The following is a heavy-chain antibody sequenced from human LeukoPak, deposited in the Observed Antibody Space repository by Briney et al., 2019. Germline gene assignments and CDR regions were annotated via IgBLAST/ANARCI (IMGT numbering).Heavy chain of an antibody. CDR3: ARGGHSSNWDHMTFDY. V-gene: IGHV4-61*05. CDR2: IYYSGST. D-gene: IGHD6-13*01. Sequence: SETLSLTCTVSGGSISSSSYYWGWIRQPPGKGLEWIGYIYYSGSTNYNPSLKSRVTISVDTSKNQFSLKLNSVTAADTAVYYCARGGHSSNWDHMTFDYWGQGTLVTVSS. J-gene: IGHJ4*02. CDR1: GGSISSSSYY.